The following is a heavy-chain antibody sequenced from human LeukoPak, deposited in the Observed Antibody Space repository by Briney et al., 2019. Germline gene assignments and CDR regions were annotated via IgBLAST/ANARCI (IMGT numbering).Heavy chain of an antibody. CDR3: AKSHSSGWYYFDY. CDR1: RFTFSSYA. D-gene: IGHD6-19*01. J-gene: IGHJ4*02. Sequence: GGSLRLSCAASRFTFSSYAMHWVRQAPGKGLEWVAVISYDGSNKYYADSVKGRFTISRDNSKNTLYLQMNSLRAEDTAVYYCAKSHSSGWYYFDYWGQGTLVTVSS. CDR2: ISYDGSNK. V-gene: IGHV3-30-3*02.